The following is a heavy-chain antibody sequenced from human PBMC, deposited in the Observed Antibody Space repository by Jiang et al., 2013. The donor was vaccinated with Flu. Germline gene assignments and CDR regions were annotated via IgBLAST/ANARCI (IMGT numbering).Heavy chain of an antibody. V-gene: IGHV3-9*01. D-gene: IGHD4-23*01. CDR2: ISWNSGSI. J-gene: IGHJ3*02. CDR3: AKDVAHDYGGNSDAFDI. Sequence: VQLLESGGGLVQPGRSLRLSCAASGFTFDDYAMHWVRQAPGKGLEWVSGISWNSGSIGYADSVKGRFTISRDNAKNSLYLQMNSLRAEDTALYYCAKDVAHDYGGNSDAFDIVGQGTMVTVSS. CDR1: GFTFDDYA.